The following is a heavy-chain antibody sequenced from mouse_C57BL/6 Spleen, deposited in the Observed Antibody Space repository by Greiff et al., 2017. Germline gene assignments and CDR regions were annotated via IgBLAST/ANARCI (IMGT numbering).Heavy chain of an antibody. Sequence: QVHVKQSGPELVKPGASVKISCKASGYSFTSYYIHWVKQRPGQGLEWIGWIYPGSGNTKYNEKFKGKATLTADTSSSTAYMQLSSLTSEDSAVYYCARDPYYYGSSSYYFDYWGQGTTLTVSS. CDR2: IYPGSGNT. CDR1: GYSFTSYY. J-gene: IGHJ2*01. D-gene: IGHD1-1*01. V-gene: IGHV1-66*01. CDR3: ARDPYYYGSSSYYFDY.